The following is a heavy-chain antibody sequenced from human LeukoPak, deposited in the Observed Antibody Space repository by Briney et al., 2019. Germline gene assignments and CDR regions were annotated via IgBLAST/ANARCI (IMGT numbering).Heavy chain of an antibody. CDR1: GFPFSSFA. CDR3: AKGDYGSGSYYAY. Sequence: GGSLRLSCAGSGFPFSSFAMTWVRQAPGKGLEWVSAISGSGHSAYYADSVKGRFTIARDNSKDTLYLQMNSLRAEDTAVYYCAKGDYGSGSYYAYWGQGTLVTVSS. D-gene: IGHD3-10*01. CDR2: ISGSGHSA. V-gene: IGHV3-23*01. J-gene: IGHJ4*02.